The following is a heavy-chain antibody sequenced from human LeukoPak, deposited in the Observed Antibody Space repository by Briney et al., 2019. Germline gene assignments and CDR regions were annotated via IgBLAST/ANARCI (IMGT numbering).Heavy chain of an antibody. J-gene: IGHJ4*02. D-gene: IGHD3-10*01. V-gene: IGHV1-18*01. CDR3: ARDGMVRGYFDY. CDR2: ISAYNGNT. Sequence: ASVKVSCKASGYTFTCYGISWVRQAPGQGLEWTGWISAYNGNTNYAQKLQGRVTMTTDTSTSTAYMELRSLRSDDTAVYYCARDGMVRGYFDYWGQGTLVTVSS. CDR1: GYTFTCYG.